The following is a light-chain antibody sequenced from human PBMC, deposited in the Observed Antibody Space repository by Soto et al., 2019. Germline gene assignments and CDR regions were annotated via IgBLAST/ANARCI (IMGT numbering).Light chain of an antibody. CDR2: AAS. J-gene: IGKJ4*01. Sequence: DIQVTQSPSSLSASVRDRVTITCRASQSISSYLNWYQQQPGKAPRVLIYAASSLQSGVPSRFSGSGSGTAFTLTISSLQPEDFATYYCQQSYNTPLTFGGGTKVDIK. CDR3: QQSYNTPLT. V-gene: IGKV1-39*01. CDR1: QSISSY.